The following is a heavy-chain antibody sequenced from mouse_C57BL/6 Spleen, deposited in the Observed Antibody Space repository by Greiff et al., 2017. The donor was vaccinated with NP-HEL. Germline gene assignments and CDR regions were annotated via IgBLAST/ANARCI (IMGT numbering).Heavy chain of an antibody. J-gene: IGHJ3*01. CDR1: GYTFTSYW. Sequence: QVQLQQPGAELVKPGASVKMSCKASGYTFTSYWITWVKQRPGQGLEWIGDIYPGSGSTNYNEKFKSKATLTVDTSSSTAYMQLSSLTSEDSAVYYCARAPHYYGSSPGFAYWGQGTLVTVSA. V-gene: IGHV1-55*01. D-gene: IGHD1-1*01. CDR3: ARAPHYYGSSPGFAY. CDR2: IYPGSGST.